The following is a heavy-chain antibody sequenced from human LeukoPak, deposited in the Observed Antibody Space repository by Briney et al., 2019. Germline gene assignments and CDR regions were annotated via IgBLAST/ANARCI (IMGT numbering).Heavy chain of an antibody. CDR3: AKGSNRGVATIDY. D-gene: IGHD5-12*01. J-gene: IGHJ4*02. V-gene: IGHV3-30*18. Sequence: GGSLRLSCAASGFTFSSYGMHWVRQAPGKGLDWVAVISYDGSNKNYADSVKGRFTISRDNSKNTLFLQMNSLRAEDTAVYYCAKGSNRGVATIDYWGQGTLVTVSS. CDR2: ISYDGSNK. CDR1: GFTFSSYG.